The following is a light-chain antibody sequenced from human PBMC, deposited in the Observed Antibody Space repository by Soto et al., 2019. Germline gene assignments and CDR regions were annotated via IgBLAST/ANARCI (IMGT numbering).Light chain of an antibody. J-gene: IGLJ1*01. CDR1: STNLANYNL. V-gene: IGLV2-23*02. Sequence: QSVLTHPASVSGSPGQSITISCTGTSTNLANYNLVSWYQQYPGKAPKLIIYEVNKRPSGFSNRFSDAKSGNTASLTISGLQAEDEADYYCCSYAGNSTFVFGTGTKVTVL. CDR3: CSYAGNSTFV. CDR2: EVN.